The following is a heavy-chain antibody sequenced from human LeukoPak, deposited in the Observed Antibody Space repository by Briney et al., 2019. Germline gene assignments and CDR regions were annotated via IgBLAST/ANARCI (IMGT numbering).Heavy chain of an antibody. J-gene: IGHJ3*02. CDR3: ARLSSGYDYDDAFDI. CDR1: GFTFSSYA. D-gene: IGHD5-12*01. V-gene: IGHV3-64*01. CDR2: ICSNGGRT. Sequence: GGSLRLSCATSGFTFSSYAMHWVRQAPGKGLEYISAICSNGGRTYYANSVKGRFTISRDNSKNTLYLQMGSLRAEDMAVYYCARLSSGYDYDDAFDIWGQGTMVTVSS.